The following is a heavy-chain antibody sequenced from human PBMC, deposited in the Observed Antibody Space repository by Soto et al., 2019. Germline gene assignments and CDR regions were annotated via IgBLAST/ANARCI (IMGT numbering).Heavy chain of an antibody. J-gene: IGHJ6*02. V-gene: IGHV5-51*01. Sequence: GESLKISCKGSGYSFTSYWIGWVRQMPGKGLEWMGIIYPGDSDTRYSPSFQGQVTISADKSISTAYLQWSSLKASDTAMYYCARLIGDESQRYSSGWSPFYYYYYGMDVWGQGTTVTVS. CDR1: GYSFTSYW. CDR2: IYPGDSDT. D-gene: IGHD6-19*01. CDR3: ARLIGDESQRYSSGWSPFYYYYYGMDV.